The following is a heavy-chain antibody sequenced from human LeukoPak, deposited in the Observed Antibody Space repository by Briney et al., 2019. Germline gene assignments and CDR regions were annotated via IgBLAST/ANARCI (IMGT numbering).Heavy chain of an antibody. J-gene: IGHJ4*02. CDR1: GGSINNYY. V-gene: IGHV4-59*01. D-gene: IGHD3-22*01. CDR2: ISSRGTT. CDR3: ARGDSSGQDYFDS. Sequence: SETLSLTCTVSGGSINNYYWNWIRLPPGKSLEWIGYISSRGTTNYNPSLKSRVAISVDTSKSHFSLRLISTTAADTAVYYCARGDSSGQDYFDSWGQGTLVTVSS.